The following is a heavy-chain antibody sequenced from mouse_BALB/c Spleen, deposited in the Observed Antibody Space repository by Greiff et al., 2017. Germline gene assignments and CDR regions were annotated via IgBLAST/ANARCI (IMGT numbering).Heavy chain of an antibody. CDR3: ARGDYYGSSYWYFDV. D-gene: IGHD1-1*01. Sequence: VQLQQSGAELVRPGTSVKVSCKASGYAFTNYLIEWVKQRPGQGLEWIGVINPGSGGTNYNEKFKGKATLTADKSSSTAYMQLSSLTSDDSAVYFCARGDYYGSSYWYFDVWGAGTTVTVSS. V-gene: IGHV1-54*03. CDR2: INPGSGGT. CDR1: GYAFTNYL. J-gene: IGHJ1*01.